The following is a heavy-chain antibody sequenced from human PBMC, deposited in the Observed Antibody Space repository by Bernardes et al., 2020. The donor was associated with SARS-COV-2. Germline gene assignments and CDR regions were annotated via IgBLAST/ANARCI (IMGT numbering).Heavy chain of an antibody. CDR1: GGSFSGYY. CDR3: ARGQTAAATSYFQH. V-gene: IGHV4-34*01. J-gene: IGHJ1*01. CDR2: INHCGST. Sequence: TLSLTCAVYGGSFSGYYWSWIRQPPGKGLEWIGEINHCGSTNYNPSLKSRVTISVDTSKNQFSLKLSSVTAADTAVYYCARGQTAAATSYFQHWGQGTLVTVSS. D-gene: IGHD6-13*01.